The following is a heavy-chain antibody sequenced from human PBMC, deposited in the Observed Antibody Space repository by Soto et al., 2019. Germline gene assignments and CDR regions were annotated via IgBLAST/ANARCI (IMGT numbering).Heavy chain of an antibody. CDR1: GVTFTNFA. CDR2: ISHSGSST. CDR3: AKGSWVHHGSEGGNWLDP. V-gene: IGHV3-23*01. J-gene: IGHJ5*02. D-gene: IGHD3-10*01. Sequence: EVQLLESGGGLVQPGGSLRLSCAASGVTFTNFAMNWVRQAPGKGLEWVAGISHSGSSTYYADSVKGRFTVSRDNYMDTLYLQLNSLRADDTAVYYCAKGSWVHHGSEGGNWLDPWGQGTLVTVSS.